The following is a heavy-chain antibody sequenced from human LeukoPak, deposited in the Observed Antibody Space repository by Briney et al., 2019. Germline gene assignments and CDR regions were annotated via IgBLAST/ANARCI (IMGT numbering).Heavy chain of an antibody. CDR3: ARGANYEESLYYFDY. CDR1: GGSISSYY. V-gene: IGHV4-59*12. D-gene: IGHD1-7*01. J-gene: IGHJ4*02. CDR2: IYYSGST. Sequence: PSETLSLTCTVSGGSISSYYWSWIRQPPGKGLEWIGYIYYSGSTNYNPSLKSRVTISVDTSKNQFSLKLSSVTAADTAVYYCARGANYEESLYYFDYWGQGTLVTVSS.